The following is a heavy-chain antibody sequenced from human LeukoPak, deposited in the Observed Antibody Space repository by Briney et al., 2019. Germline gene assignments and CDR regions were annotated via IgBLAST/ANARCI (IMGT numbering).Heavy chain of an antibody. CDR3: AKLSSYSSPSY. CDR2: VTGTGGST. V-gene: IGHV3-23*01. CDR1: GFTFTTYA. J-gene: IGHJ4*02. Sequence: PGGSLRLSCAASGFTFTTYAMSWVRQAPGKGLEWVAAVTGTGGSTYYADSVKGRFTISRDNSKNTVYLQMNRLKTEDTALYYCAKLSSYSSPSYWGQATLVTVCS. D-gene: IGHD6-6*01.